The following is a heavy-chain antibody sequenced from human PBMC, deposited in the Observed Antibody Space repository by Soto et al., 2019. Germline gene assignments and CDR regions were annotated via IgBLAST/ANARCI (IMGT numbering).Heavy chain of an antibody. Sequence: PSETLSLTCAVYGGSFSSYYWSWVRQPPGKGLEWIGEINHSGSTNYNPSLKSGVTISANTSKNLFSLKLSSVTAADAAVYYCASVIRLATFHYYFDYWGQGTLVTVSS. CDR2: INHSGST. CDR3: ASVIRLATFHYYFDY. J-gene: IGHJ4*02. CDR1: GGSFSSYY. V-gene: IGHV4-34*01. D-gene: IGHD1-26*01.